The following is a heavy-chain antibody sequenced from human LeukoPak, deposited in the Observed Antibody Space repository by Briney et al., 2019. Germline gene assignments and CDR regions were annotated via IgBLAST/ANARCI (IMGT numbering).Heavy chain of an antibody. Sequence: GGSLRLSCAASGFTFNNYGMHWVRQAPGKGLEWVAFIRYDGSNKNYADSVKGRFTISRDNSKNTLFLQMNTLRPEDTAVYYCAKLLWFGAPQTDDAFDIWGQGTMVTVSS. CDR2: IRYDGSNK. CDR3: AKLLWFGAPQTDDAFDI. CDR1: GFTFNNYG. V-gene: IGHV3-30*02. J-gene: IGHJ3*02. D-gene: IGHD3-10*01.